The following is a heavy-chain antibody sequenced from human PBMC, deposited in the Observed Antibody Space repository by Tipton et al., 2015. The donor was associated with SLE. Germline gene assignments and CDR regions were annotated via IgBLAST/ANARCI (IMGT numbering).Heavy chain of an antibody. CDR1: GFTFDDYA. CDR2: ISWNSGSI. Sequence: LRLSCAASGFTFDDYAMHWVRQAPGKGLEWVSGISWNSGSIGYADSVKGRFTISRDNAKNSLYLQMNSLRAEDTALYYCAKEGGIAAADWFDPWGQGTLVTVSS. CDR3: AKEGGIAAADWFDP. D-gene: IGHD6-13*01. V-gene: IGHV3-9*01. J-gene: IGHJ5*02.